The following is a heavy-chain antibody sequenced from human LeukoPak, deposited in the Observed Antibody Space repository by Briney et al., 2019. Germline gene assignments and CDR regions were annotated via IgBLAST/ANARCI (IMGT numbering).Heavy chain of an antibody. Sequence: ASVKVSCKASGYTFTNYCMHWVRQAPGQGLEWMGIIKPSGGATSYAQKFQGRVTMTRDTSTNTVYMDLSSLTSEDTAVYYCAKDRSDTSGWSCFDYWGQGTLVTVSS. CDR1: GYTFTNYC. D-gene: IGHD6-19*01. CDR3: AKDRSDTSGWSCFDY. CDR2: IKPSGGAT. J-gene: IGHJ4*02. V-gene: IGHV1-46*01.